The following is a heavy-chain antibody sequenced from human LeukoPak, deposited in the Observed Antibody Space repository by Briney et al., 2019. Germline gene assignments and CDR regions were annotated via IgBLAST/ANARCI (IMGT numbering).Heavy chain of an antibody. J-gene: IGHJ6*03. D-gene: IGHD3-3*01. Sequence: SVKVSCKASGGTFSSYAISWVRQAPGQGLEWMGGIIPIFGTANYAQKFQGRVTITADESTSTAYMELSSLRSEDTAVYYCARAGVGSYDFWSGYYHYYYYYMDVWGKGTTVTVSS. V-gene: IGHV1-69*01. CDR1: GGTFSSYA. CDR2: IIPIFGTA. CDR3: ARAGVGSYDFWSGYYHYYYYYMDV.